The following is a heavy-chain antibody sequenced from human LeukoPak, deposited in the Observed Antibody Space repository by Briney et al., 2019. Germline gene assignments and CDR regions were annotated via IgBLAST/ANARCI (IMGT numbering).Heavy chain of an antibody. CDR2: IRGDEGDK. V-gene: IGHV3-7*03. CDR1: GFTFRNYW. J-gene: IGHJ4*02. CDR3: ARDVGGDLDY. D-gene: IGHD2-21*02. Sequence: GGSLRLSCAVSGFTFRNYWMAWVRQAPGKGLEWVANIRGDEGDKNSVDSVKGRFTISRDNAKNSLYLQMNGLRVEDTAVYYCARDVGGDLDYWGQGTLVTVSS.